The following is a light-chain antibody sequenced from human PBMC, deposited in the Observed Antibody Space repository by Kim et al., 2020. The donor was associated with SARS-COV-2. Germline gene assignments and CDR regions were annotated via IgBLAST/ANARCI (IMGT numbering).Light chain of an antibody. CDR2: EVS. CDR1: SSDVGSYNL. CDR3: CSYAGSSTYV. J-gene: IGLJ3*02. V-gene: IGLV2-23*02. Sequence: GQSITISCTGTSSDVGSYNLVSWYQQHPGKAPKLMIYEVSKRPSGVSNRFSGCKSGNTASLTISGLQAEDEADYYCCSYAGSSTYVFGGGTQLTVL.